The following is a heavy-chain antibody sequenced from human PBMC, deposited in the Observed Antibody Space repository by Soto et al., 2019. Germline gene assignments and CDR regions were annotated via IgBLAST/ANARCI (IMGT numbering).Heavy chain of an antibody. J-gene: IGHJ3*01. CDR3: ARDRCDYGLAFDC. CDR1: GDSVSSNSAA. CDR2: TYYRSKWRN. Sequence: SQTLSLTGAISGDSVSSNSAAWSWIRQSPSRGLEWLGRTYYRSKWRNDYAVSVKGRITINPDTSKNQFSLQLNSVTPEDTAVYYGARDRCDYGLAFDCWGQRSMVTFSS. D-gene: IGHD4-17*01. V-gene: IGHV6-1*01.